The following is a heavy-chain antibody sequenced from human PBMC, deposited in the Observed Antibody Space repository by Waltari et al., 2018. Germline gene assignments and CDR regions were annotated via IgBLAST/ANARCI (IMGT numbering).Heavy chain of an antibody. J-gene: IGHJ4*02. CDR2: IIPIFGTA. Sequence: GQGLEWMGGIIPIFGTANYAQKFQGRVTITADESTSTAYLERSSLRSEDTAVYYCARDTYCSSNSCYHDYWGQGTLVTVSS. CDR3: ARDTYCSSNSCYHDY. D-gene: IGHD2-2*01. V-gene: IGHV1-69*01.